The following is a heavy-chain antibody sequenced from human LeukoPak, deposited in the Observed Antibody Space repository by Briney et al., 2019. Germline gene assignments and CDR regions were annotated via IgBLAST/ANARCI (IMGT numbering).Heavy chain of an antibody. CDR2: INHSGST. J-gene: IGHJ4*02. CDR1: GGSFSGYY. Sequence: PSETLSLTCAVYGGSFSGYYWSWIRQPPGKGLEWIGEINHSGSTNYNPSLKSRVTISVDTSKNQFSLKLSSVTAADTAVYYCARVRTTGKPSFGYWGQGTLVTVSS. V-gene: IGHV4-34*01. CDR3: ARVRTTGKPSFGY. D-gene: IGHD4-17*01.